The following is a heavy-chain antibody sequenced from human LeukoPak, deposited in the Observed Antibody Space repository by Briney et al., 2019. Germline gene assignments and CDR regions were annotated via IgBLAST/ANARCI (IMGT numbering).Heavy chain of an antibody. CDR1: GFTFSSYW. V-gene: IGHV3-7*01. Sequence: GGSLRLSCAASGFTFSSYWMSWVRQAPGKGLEWVANIKQDGSEKYYVDSVKGRFTISRDSAKNSLYLQMNSLRAEDTAVYYCARETGHYYDSSGSTLFDYWGQGTLVTVSS. D-gene: IGHD3-22*01. J-gene: IGHJ4*02. CDR3: ARETGHYYDSSGSTLFDY. CDR2: IKQDGSEK.